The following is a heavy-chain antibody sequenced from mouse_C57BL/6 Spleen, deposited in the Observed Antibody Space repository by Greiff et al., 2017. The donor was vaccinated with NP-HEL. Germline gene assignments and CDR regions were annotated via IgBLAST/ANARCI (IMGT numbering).Heavy chain of an antibody. CDR1: GYSFTSYY. Sequence: QVQLQESGPELVKPGASVKISCKASGYSFTSYYIHWVKQRPGQGLEWIGWIYPGSGNTKYNEKFKGKATLTADTSSSTAYMQLSSLTSEDSAVYYCARRELSGGYAMDYWGQGTSVTVSS. CDR3: ARRELSGGYAMDY. J-gene: IGHJ4*01. V-gene: IGHV1-66*01. CDR2: IYPGSGNT. D-gene: IGHD6-2*01.